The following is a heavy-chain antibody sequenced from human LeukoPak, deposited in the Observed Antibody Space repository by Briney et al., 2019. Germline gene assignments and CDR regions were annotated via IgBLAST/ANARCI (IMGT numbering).Heavy chain of an antibody. CDR1: GFTVSGNY. CDR3: TRDGDYYDNSGPDV. D-gene: IGHD3-22*01. Sequence: GGSLRLSCAASGFTVSGNYMSWVRQAPGKGLDWVSVIYSDDRTYYADSVKGRFTISRDNSKNTLYLQMNTLRAEDTAVYYCTRDGDYYDNSGPDVWGKGTTVTVSS. V-gene: IGHV3-53*01. J-gene: IGHJ6*04. CDR2: IYSDDRT.